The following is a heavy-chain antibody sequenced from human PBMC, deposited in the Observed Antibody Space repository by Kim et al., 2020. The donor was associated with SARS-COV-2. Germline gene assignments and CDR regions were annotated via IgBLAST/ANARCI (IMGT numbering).Heavy chain of an antibody. V-gene: IGHV3-73*01. CDR3: TRLSIAAAGSYWYFDL. D-gene: IGHD6-13*01. Sequence: SVKGMFTISRDDSKNTAYLQMNSMKTEDTAVYYCTRLSIAAAGSYWYFDLWGRGTLVTVSS. J-gene: IGHJ2*01.